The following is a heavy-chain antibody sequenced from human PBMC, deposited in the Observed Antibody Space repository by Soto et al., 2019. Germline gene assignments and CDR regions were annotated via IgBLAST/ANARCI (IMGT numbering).Heavy chain of an antibody. D-gene: IGHD6-13*01. CDR3: ARVHGLLVEDY. CDR1: GYTFTSYA. V-gene: IGHV1-3*01. J-gene: IGHJ4*02. CDR2: INAGNGNT. Sequence: QVQLVQSGAEVKKPGASVKVSCKASGYTFTSYAMHWVRQAPGQRLEWMGWINAGNGNTKYSQKFQGRVTITRDTSASTAYMELSSLRSEDTAVYSCARVHGLLVEDYWGQGTLVTVSS.